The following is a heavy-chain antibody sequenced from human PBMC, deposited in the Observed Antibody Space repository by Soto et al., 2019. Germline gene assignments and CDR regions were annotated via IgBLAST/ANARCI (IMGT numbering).Heavy chain of an antibody. CDR1: GFTFSSYA. CDR3: AKDISGTAAFPFPGMDV. V-gene: IGHV3-23*01. Sequence: PGGSLRLSCAASGFTFSSYAMSWVRQAPGKGLEWVSTISGSGDNTYYADSVKGRFTISGDHSKKTLYLQMNSLRAEDTAVYSCAKDISGTAAFPFPGMDVWGQGTTVTVSS. D-gene: IGHD6-13*01. J-gene: IGHJ6*02. CDR2: ISGSGDNT.